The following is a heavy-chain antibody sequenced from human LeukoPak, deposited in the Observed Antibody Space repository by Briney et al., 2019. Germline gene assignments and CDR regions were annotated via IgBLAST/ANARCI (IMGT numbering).Heavy chain of an antibody. CDR1: GGSISSGSYY. CDR2: IYTTGST. Sequence: PSETLSLTCTVSGGSISSGSYYWSWIRQPAGKGLEFIGRIYTTGSTDYNPSLKSPVTISVDTSKNQLSLSLDSVTAADTAVYYCARGLASGYPPIPFDYWGQGTLVTVSS. CDR3: ARGLASGYPPIPFDY. J-gene: IGHJ4*02. V-gene: IGHV4-61*02. D-gene: IGHD3-3*01.